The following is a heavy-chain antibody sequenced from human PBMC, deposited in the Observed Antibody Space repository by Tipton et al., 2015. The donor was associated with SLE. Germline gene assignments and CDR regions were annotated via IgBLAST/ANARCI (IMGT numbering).Heavy chain of an antibody. Sequence: SLRLSCAASGFTFSGYGMHWVRQAPGKGLEWVAFIRYDGSNKYYADSVKGRFTISRDNSKNTLYLQMNSLRAEDTAVYYCAKDSTYYYDSSGYFYWGQGTLVTVSS. CDR3: AKDSTYYYDSSGYFY. V-gene: IGHV3-30*02. D-gene: IGHD3-22*01. CDR1: GFTFSGYG. CDR2: IRYDGSNK. J-gene: IGHJ4*02.